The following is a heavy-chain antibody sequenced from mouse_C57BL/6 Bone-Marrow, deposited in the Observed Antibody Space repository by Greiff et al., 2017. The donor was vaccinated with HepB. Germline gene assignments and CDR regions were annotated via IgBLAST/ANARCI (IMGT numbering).Heavy chain of an antibody. CDR3: AREFYDYDAGFDY. CDR1: GFTFSSYA. Sequence: EVKVVESGGGLVKPGGSLKLSCAASGFTFSSYAMSWVRQTPEKRLEWVATISDGGSYTYYPDNVKGRFTISRDNAKNNLYLQMSHLKSEDTAMYYCAREFYDYDAGFDYWGQGTTLTVSS. D-gene: IGHD2-4*01. CDR2: ISDGGSYT. V-gene: IGHV5-4*01. J-gene: IGHJ2*01.